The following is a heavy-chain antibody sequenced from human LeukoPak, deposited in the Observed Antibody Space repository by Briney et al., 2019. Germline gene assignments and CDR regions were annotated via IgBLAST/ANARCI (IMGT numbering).Heavy chain of an antibody. CDR2: INSDGSVT. CDR3: ASDRDGYFDY. Sequence: GGSLRLSCAASRFTFSSYWMHWGRQAPGKGLGWVSFINSDGSVTRYADSVKGRFTISRDNAKNTLYLQMNSLRAEDTAVYYCASDRDGYFDYWGQGTLVTVSS. D-gene: IGHD5-24*01. V-gene: IGHV3-74*01. CDR1: RFTFSSYW. J-gene: IGHJ4*02.